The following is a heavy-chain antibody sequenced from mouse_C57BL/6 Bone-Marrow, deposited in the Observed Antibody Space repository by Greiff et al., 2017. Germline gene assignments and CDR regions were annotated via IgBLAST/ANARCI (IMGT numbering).Heavy chain of an antibody. CDR1: GYTFTSYW. V-gene: IGHV1-50*01. D-gene: IGHD2-2*01. CDR2: IDPSDSYT. CDR3: AREGYYGYFDV. J-gene: IGHJ1*03. Sequence: VQLQQSGAELVKPGASVKLSCKASGYTFTSYWMQWVKQRPGQGLEWIGEIDPSDSYTNYNQKFKGKATLTVDTSSSTAYMQLSSLTSEDSAVYYCAREGYYGYFDVWGTGTTVTVSS.